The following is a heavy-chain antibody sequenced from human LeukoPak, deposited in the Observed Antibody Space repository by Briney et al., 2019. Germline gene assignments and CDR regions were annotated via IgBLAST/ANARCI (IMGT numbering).Heavy chain of an antibody. D-gene: IGHD1-26*01. V-gene: IGHV3-7*04. CDR1: GFTFSSYW. CDR3: ARVIVGATTYYFDY. J-gene: IGHJ4*02. Sequence: PGGSLRLSCAASGFTFSSYWMSWVRQAPGKGLEWVANIKQDGSEKYYVDSVKGRFTISRDNAKNSLYLQMNSLRAEDTAVYYCARVIVGATTYYFDYWGQGTLVTVSS. CDR2: IKQDGSEK.